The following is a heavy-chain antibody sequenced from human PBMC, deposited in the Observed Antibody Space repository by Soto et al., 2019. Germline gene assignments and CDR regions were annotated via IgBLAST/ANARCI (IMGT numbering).Heavy chain of an antibody. J-gene: IGHJ1*01. CDR1: GFTFNFYT. V-gene: IGHV3-21*01. CDR2: ISDGGDYI. CDR3: AKDITGVSEGVHS. Sequence: EVHLVESGGGLVKPGGSLRLSCGASGFTFNFYTMDWVRQAPGKGLEWVASISDGGDYIHYADSVKGRFTISRDNAKNSLYLQMNSLTAEDTGIYFCAKDITGVSEGVHSWGQGTLVTVSS. D-gene: IGHD3-3*01.